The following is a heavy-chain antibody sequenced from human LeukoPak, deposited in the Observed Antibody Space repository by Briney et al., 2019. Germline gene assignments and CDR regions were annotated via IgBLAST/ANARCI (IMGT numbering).Heavy chain of an antibody. Sequence: PGGSLRLSCAASGSTFSSYAMHWVRQAPGKGLEWVAVISYDGSNKYYADSVKGRFTISRDNSKNTLYLQMNSLRAEDTAVYYCARGSHLVYGGNSGSDYWGQGTLVTVSS. V-gene: IGHV3-30-3*01. CDR3: ARGSHLVYGGNSGSDY. D-gene: IGHD4-23*01. J-gene: IGHJ4*02. CDR1: GSTFSSYA. CDR2: ISYDGSNK.